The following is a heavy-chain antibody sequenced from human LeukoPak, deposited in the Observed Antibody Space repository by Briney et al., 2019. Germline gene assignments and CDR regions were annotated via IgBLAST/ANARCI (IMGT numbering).Heavy chain of an antibody. CDR3: AKDLRGMVVAANFDY. D-gene: IGHD2-15*01. Sequence: VGSLRLSCAASGFTFSSYAMSWVRQAPGKGLEWVSAISGSGGSTYYADSVKGRFTISRDNSKNTLYLQMNSLRAEDTAVYYCAKDLRGMVVAANFDYWGQGTLVTVSS. V-gene: IGHV3-23*01. J-gene: IGHJ4*02. CDR1: GFTFSSYA. CDR2: ISGSGGST.